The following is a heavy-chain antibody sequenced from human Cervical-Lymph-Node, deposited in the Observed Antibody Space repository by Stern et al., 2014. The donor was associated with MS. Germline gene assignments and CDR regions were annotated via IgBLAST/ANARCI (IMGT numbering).Heavy chain of an antibody. V-gene: IGHV1-2*02. D-gene: IGHD6-6*01. CDR3: AREGRRHNEYHYDY. J-gene: IGHJ4*02. CDR2: INPNTGGP. Sequence: QVHLVQSGAEVKKPGASVKVSCKTSGYTFTDYYPHWVRQAPGQGLEWMGWINPNTGGPIFALKFQGRVTMTRDTSISTAYMELRSLRSDDTAIYYCAREGRRHNEYHYDYWGQGTLVTVSS. CDR1: GYTFTDYY.